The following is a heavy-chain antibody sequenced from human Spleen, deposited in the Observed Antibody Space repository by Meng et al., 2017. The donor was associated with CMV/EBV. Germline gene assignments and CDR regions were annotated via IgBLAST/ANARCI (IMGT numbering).Heavy chain of an antibody. Sequence: ASVKVSCKASGYAFTVFYMHWLRQAPGQGLEWMGWVSPSTGGSRIAQKFKGRVTMSRDMSINTAYMEATGLTSDDTAVYYCARDALQLRHNWFDPWGQGTLVTVSS. D-gene: IGHD6-13*01. V-gene: IGHV1-2*02. CDR2: VSPSTGGS. CDR3: ARDALQLRHNWFDP. CDR1: GYAFTVFY. J-gene: IGHJ5*02.